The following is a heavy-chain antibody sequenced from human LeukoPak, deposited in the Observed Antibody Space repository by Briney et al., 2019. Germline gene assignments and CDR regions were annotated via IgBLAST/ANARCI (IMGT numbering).Heavy chain of an antibody. Sequence: SETLSLTCTVSGDSVSSYYWSWIRQPPGKRLEWIGYIYYSGSTNYNPSLRGRVTISVDTSKNQFSLKLSSVTAADTAVYYCAGRLWRRDGYNLSAFDIWGQGTMVTVSS. D-gene: IGHD5-24*01. V-gene: IGHV4-59*08. J-gene: IGHJ3*02. CDR3: AGRLWRRDGYNLSAFDI. CDR2: IYYSGST. CDR1: GDSVSSYY.